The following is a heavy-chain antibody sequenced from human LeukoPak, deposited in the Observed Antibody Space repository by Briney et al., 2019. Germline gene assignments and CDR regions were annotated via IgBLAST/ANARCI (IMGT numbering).Heavy chain of an antibody. CDR1: GGSISSGGYS. CDR3: ARDWPSVYSSSWFPSRSGMDV. J-gene: IGHJ6*04. CDR2: IYYSGST. D-gene: IGHD6-13*01. V-gene: IGHV4-61*08. Sequence: SQTLSLTCAVSGGSISSGGYSWSWIRQPPGKGLEWIGYIYYSGSTNYNPSLKSRVTISVDTSKNQFSLKLSSVTAADTAVYYCARDWPSVYSSSWFPSRSGMDVWGKGTTVTVSS.